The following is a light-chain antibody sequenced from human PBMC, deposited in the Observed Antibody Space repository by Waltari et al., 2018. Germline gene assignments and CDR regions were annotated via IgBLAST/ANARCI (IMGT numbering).Light chain of an antibody. CDR1: PSINSNY. V-gene: IGKV3-20*01. J-gene: IGKJ4*01. CDR3: QQYVHSPLT. Sequence: EIVLTQSPGTLSLSPGERATLSCRASPSINSNYLAWNQQKPGQATRLLMYGASSRATGIPDRFSGSGSGPDFTLTISRLEPEDFAVYYCQQYVHSPLTFGGGTKVEIK. CDR2: GAS.